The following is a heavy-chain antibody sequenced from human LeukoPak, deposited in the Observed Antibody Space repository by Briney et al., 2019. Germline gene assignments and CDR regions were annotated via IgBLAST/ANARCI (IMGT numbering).Heavy chain of an antibody. D-gene: IGHD6-19*01. Sequence: SETLSLTCTVSGGSISSSSYYWGWIRQPPGKGLEWIGFVHYTGSTNYNPSLKSRVTISVDTSMNQFSLKLSSVTAADTAVYYCARAMKAVAGLDYWGQGTLVTVSS. J-gene: IGHJ4*02. CDR2: VHYTGST. CDR1: GGSISSSSYY. CDR3: ARAMKAVAGLDY. V-gene: IGHV4-61*05.